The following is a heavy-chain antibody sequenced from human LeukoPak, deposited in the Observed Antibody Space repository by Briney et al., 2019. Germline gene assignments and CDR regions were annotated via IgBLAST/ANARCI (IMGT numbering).Heavy chain of an antibody. CDR1: GGSISSGGYY. CDR2: IYYSGST. J-gene: IGHJ6*03. V-gene: IGHV4-31*03. Sequence: SETLSLTCTVSGGSISSGGYYWSWIRQHPGKGLEWIGYIYYSGSTYYNPSLKSRVTISVDTPKNQFSLKLSSVTAADTAVYYCAQSLASRTYYYYYYMDVWGKGTTVTVSS. CDR3: AQSLASRTYYYYYYMDV. D-gene: IGHD2-15*01.